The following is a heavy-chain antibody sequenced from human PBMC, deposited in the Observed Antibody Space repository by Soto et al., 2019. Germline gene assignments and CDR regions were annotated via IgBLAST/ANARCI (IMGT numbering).Heavy chain of an antibody. CDR3: ARAHGSSAPVDY. Sequence: QVQLVQSGTEVKKPGASVKVSCKASGYTFTGYFMHWVRQVPGQGLEWMGWINPNTGGPNYAQKFQGWVSMTRDTSMSTAYMELSSLKSDDTAVYYCARAHGSSAPVDYWGQGTLVTVSS. J-gene: IGHJ4*02. V-gene: IGHV1-2*04. CDR1: GYTFTGYF. D-gene: IGHD3-10*01. CDR2: INPNTGGP.